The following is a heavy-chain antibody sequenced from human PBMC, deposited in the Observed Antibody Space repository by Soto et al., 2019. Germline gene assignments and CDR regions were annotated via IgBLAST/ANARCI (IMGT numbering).Heavy chain of an antibody. CDR3: ARAQYLADDAFDI. V-gene: IGHV3-74*01. D-gene: IGHD2-2*01. Sequence: HWVRQVPVKGLLWVSRINGDGRSTSYADSVKGRFTISRDNAKNTLYLQMNSLRADDTAVYYCARAQYLADDAFDIWGQGAMVTVSS. J-gene: IGHJ3*02. CDR2: INGDGRST.